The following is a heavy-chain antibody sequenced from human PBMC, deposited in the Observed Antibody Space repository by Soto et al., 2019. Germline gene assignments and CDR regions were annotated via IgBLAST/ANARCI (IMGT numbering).Heavy chain of an antibody. CDR3: ARGIGRVSSGWFRN. J-gene: IGHJ4*02. V-gene: IGHV4-34*01. CDR1: GGSFSGYY. CDR2: ITHSGST. D-gene: IGHD6-19*01. Sequence: SETLSLTCAVYGGSFSGYYWRWIRQRPGKGLEWIGEITHSGSTNYNPSLKSRVTISVDTSKNQCSLQLSSVTAADTAVYYCARGIGRVSSGWFRNWGQGTLVTVSS.